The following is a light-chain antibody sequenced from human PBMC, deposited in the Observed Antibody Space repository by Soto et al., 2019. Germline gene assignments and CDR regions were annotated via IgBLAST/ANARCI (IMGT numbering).Light chain of an antibody. V-gene: IGKV3-20*01. CDR2: GAS. Sequence: EIVFTQSPCTLSLSPGERATLSCRASQSVSSYLAWYQQKPGQAPRLLMYGASSRATGIPDRFSGSGSGTDFTLTISRLEPEDFAVYYCHHYGDTPRTFGQGTKVDIK. CDR1: QSVSSY. CDR3: HHYGDTPRT. J-gene: IGKJ1*01.